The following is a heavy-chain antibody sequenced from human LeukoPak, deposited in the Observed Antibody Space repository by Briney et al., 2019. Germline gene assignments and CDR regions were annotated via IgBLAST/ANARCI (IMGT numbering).Heavy chain of an antibody. Sequence: SETLSLTCTVSGGSISSYYWSWIRQPPGKGLEWIGYIYYSGSTNYNPSLKSRVTISVDTSKNQFSLKLSSVTAADTAVYYCARAHSASSFFFDYWAREPWSPSPQ. J-gene: IGHJ4*02. CDR1: GGSISSYY. CDR2: IYYSGST. D-gene: IGHD6-6*01. V-gene: IGHV4-59*01. CDR3: ARAHSASSFFFDY.